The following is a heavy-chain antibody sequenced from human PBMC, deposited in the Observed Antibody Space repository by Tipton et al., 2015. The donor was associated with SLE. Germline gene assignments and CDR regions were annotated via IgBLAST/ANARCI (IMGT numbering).Heavy chain of an antibody. J-gene: IGHJ4*02. Sequence: TLSLTCAVYGGSFSDYYWSWIRQPPGKGLEWIGEINHSGSTNYNPSLKSGVTISVDTSKNQFSLKLSSVTAADTAVYYCGRGTRSIAAWGLRPLHFDYWGQGTLVTVSS. D-gene: IGHD4-17*01. CDR1: GGSFSDYY. V-gene: IGHV4-34*01. CDR3: GRGTRSIAAWGLRPLHFDY. CDR2: INHSGST.